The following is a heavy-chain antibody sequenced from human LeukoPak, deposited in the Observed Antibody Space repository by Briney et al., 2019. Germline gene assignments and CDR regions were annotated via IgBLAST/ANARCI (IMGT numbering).Heavy chain of an antibody. CDR1: GFTFSSYA. D-gene: IGHD3-22*01. J-gene: IGHJ4*02. V-gene: IGHV3-23*01. CDR3: ARIEGTFEYDSSGYYYGDY. CDR2: ISGSGGST. Sequence: GGSLRLSCAASGFTFSSYAMSWVRQAPGKGLEWVSAISGSGGSTYYADSVKGRFTISRDNSKNTLYLQMNSLRAEDTAVYYCARIEGTFEYDSSGYYYGDYWGQGTLVTVSS.